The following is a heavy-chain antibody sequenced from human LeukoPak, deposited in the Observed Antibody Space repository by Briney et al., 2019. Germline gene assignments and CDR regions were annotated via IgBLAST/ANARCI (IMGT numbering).Heavy chain of an antibody. Sequence: GGSLRLSCAASGFTFSNYAIHWVRQAPGKGLEWVSLIYSGGTTYYADSVKGRFTISRDGSKNTLYLQMNSLRVEDTAVYYCARDPPAVTANTYGWGQGTLVTVSS. CDR1: GFTFSNYA. CDR2: IYSGGTT. J-gene: IGHJ4*02. D-gene: IGHD5-18*01. V-gene: IGHV3-66*01. CDR3: ARDPPAVTANTYG.